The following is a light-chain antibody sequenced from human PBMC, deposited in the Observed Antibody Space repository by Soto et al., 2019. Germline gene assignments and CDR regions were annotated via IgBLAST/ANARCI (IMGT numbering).Light chain of an antibody. CDR1: QNINSD. CDR3: QQHNNYWT. J-gene: IGKJ1*01. CDR2: RAS. V-gene: IGKV1-5*03. Sequence: DVQMTQSPSTLSASVGDRVTITCRASQNINSDLACYQQKQGKAPQLLIYRASSLESGVPSRFSGSGSGTEFTLTIANLQPDDFATYYCQQHNNYWTFGHGTRVDIK.